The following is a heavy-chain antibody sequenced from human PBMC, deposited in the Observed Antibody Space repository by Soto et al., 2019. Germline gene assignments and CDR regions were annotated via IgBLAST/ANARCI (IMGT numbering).Heavy chain of an antibody. J-gene: IGHJ4*02. CDR2: FSSSSSNI. V-gene: IGHV3-21*01. Sequence: EVQLVESGGGLVKPGGSLRLSCAASGFTFSSYSMNWVRQAPGKWLEWVSSFSSSSSNIYYADSVKGRFTISRDNAKNSLYLQMNSLRAEDTAVYYCARDFSRGYSGYDPDYWGQGTLVTVSS. CDR3: ARDFSRGYSGYDPDY. CDR1: GFTFSSYS. D-gene: IGHD5-12*01.